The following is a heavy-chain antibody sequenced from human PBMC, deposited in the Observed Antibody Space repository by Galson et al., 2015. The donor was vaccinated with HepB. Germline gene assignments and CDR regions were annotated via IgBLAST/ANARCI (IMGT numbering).Heavy chain of an antibody. D-gene: IGHD3-10*01. J-gene: IGHJ1*01. V-gene: IGHV1-69*13. Sequence: SVKLSCKASGGTFSSYSIIWVRQAPGQGLEWMGGIIPIFGTANYAQTFQGRVTIAADESTRTAYMVLRSLRYEDTAVYYCAYFTSGSAEDLHYWGQGTLVTVSS. CDR2: IIPIFGTA. CDR3: AYFTSGSAEDLHY. CDR1: GGTFSSYS.